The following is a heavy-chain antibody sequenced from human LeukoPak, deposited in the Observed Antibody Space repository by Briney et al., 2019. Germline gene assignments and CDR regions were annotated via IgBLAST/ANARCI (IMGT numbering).Heavy chain of an antibody. CDR3: AGVVVAENWFDP. V-gene: IGHV4-59*04. D-gene: IGHD2-15*01. J-gene: IGHJ5*02. CDR2: IYHSGSA. CDR1: GDSIRSYY. Sequence: SETLSLTCTVSGDSIRSYYWSWLRQPPGKGLEWIAYIYHSGSANYNPSLKSRVTISVDTSKNQFSLKLSSVTAADTAVYYCAGVVVAENWFDPWGQGTLVTVSS.